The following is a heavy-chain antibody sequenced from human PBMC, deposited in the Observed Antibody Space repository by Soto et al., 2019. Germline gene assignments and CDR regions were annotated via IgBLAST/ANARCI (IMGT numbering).Heavy chain of an antibody. CDR2: MNPSSGYT. J-gene: IGHJ4*02. Sequence: QVQLVQSGAEVKKPGASVRVSCKASGYTFTDYDINWVRLATGQGLEWMGWMNPSSGYTGYAKKFQGRVTMTWDTSISTAYMELSSLTSADTAVYYCARFVRHQLPTIDYWGQGALVTVSS. CDR1: GYTFTDYD. CDR3: ARFVRHQLPTIDY. D-gene: IGHD1-26*01. V-gene: IGHV1-8*01.